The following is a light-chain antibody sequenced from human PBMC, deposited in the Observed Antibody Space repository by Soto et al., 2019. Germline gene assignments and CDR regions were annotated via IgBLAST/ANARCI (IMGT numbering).Light chain of an antibody. CDR2: KAS. J-gene: IGKJ1*01. CDR3: QQSYSRMT. CDR1: QTISSW. V-gene: IGKV1-5*03. Sequence: DIQMTQSPSTLSGSVGDGVTIXCRASQTISSWLAWYQQKPGKAPKLLIYKASTLKSGVPSRFSGSGSGTEFTLTISSLQPDDFATYYCQQSYSRMTFGQGTKVDIK.